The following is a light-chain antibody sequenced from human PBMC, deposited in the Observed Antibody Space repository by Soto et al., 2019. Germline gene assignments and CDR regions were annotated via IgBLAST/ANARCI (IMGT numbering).Light chain of an antibody. V-gene: IGKV3-15*01. CDR3: HQYSGPPYT. J-gene: IGKJ2*01. CDR2: GAS. CDR1: QSVSSN. Sequence: EIVMTQSPATLSVSPGERATLSCRASQSVSSNLAWYQQKPGQAPRLLIYGASTRATGIPARFSGSGSGTEFTLTISSLQSEDFAVYYCHQYSGPPYTVRQGTKLEIK.